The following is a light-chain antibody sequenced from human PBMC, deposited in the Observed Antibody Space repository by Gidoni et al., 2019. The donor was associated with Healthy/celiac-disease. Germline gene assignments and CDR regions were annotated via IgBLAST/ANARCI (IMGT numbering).Light chain of an antibody. J-gene: IGLJ3*02. V-gene: IGLV1-44*01. CDR2: SNN. Sequence: QSVLTQPTSAAGTPGQRVTISCSGSSSNIGSNTVNWYQQLPGTSPKLLIYSNNQRPSGVPDRFSGSKSGTSASLAISGLQSEDEADYYCAAWDDSLNAWVFGVGTKLTVL. CDR1: SSNIGSNT. CDR3: AAWDDSLNAWV.